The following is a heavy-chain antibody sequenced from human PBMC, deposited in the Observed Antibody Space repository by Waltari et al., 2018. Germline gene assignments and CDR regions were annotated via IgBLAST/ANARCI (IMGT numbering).Heavy chain of an antibody. CDR1: GYTFTSYD. Sequence: QVQLVQSGAEVKKPGASVKVSCKASGYTFTSYDINWVRQATGQGLEWMGWMNPNSGNTGYAQKFQGRVTMTRNTSISTAYMELSSLRSEDTAVYYCARGADIVVVPATSDWFDPWGQGTLVTVSS. J-gene: IGHJ5*02. D-gene: IGHD2-2*01. CDR2: MNPNSGNT. V-gene: IGHV1-8*01. CDR3: ARGADIVVVPATSDWFDP.